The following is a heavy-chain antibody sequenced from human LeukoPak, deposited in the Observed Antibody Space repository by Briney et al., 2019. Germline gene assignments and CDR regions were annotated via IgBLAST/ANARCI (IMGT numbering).Heavy chain of an antibody. V-gene: IGHV4-59*01. Sequence: PSETLSLTCTVSGGSISSYYWSWIRQPPGKGLEWIGYIYSSGSTNYNPSLKSRLTISVDASKNQFSLKLTSVTAADTAVYHCARAYYYGSGSYGLDYWGQGTLVTVSS. CDR1: GGSISSYY. D-gene: IGHD3-10*01. CDR2: IYSSGST. CDR3: ARAYYYGSGSYGLDY. J-gene: IGHJ4*02.